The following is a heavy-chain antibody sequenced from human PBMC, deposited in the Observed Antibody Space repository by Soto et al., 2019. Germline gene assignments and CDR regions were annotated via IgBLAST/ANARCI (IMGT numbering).Heavy chain of an antibody. J-gene: IGHJ2*01. D-gene: IGHD6-19*01. CDR2: ITPMFGTA. CDR1: GGTFSRYA. CDR3: AQTLGSAVAGPGRFDL. Sequence: QVQLVQSGAEVKKPGSSVKVSCKASGGTFSRYAISWVRQAPGQGLEWMGGITPMFGTANYAQKFQGRVTITADESTSTVHMELTRLTSEDTAVYSCAQTLGSAVAGPGRFDLWGRGTLVIVSS. V-gene: IGHV1-69*12.